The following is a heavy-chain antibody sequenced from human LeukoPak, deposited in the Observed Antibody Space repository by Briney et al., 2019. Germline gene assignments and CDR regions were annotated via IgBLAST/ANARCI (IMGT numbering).Heavy chain of an antibody. CDR1: GFTFSSYA. CDR2: IRGSGGST. V-gene: IGHV3-23*01. Sequence: GGSLRLSCAASGFTFSSYAMSWVRQAPGKGLEWVSAIRGSGGSTYYADSVKGRFTISRDNSKNTLYLQMSSLRDEVRAVYYCAKDRVATIGGQGTLVTVSS. J-gene: IGHJ4*02. D-gene: IGHD5-12*01. CDR3: AKDRVATI.